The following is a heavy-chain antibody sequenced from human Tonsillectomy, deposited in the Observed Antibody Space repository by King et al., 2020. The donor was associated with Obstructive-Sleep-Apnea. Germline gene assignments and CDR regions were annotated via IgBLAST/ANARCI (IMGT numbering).Heavy chain of an antibody. J-gene: IGHJ5*02. Sequence: QLVQSGAEVRRPGASVTVSCKASGYTFAAYYMHWVRQAPGQGLEWMGCINPNSGGTNYTQNFQGMVTMTRDTSIITAYMELARLTSDDTAVYYCARARGAGSGSYWFDPWGQGTLLTVSS. V-gene: IGHV1-2*02. D-gene: IGHD3-10*01. CDR3: ARARGAGSGSYWFDP. CDR2: INPNSGGT. CDR1: GYTFAAYY.